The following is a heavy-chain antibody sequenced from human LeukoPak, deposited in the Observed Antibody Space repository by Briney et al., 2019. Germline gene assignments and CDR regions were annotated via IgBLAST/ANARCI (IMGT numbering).Heavy chain of an antibody. CDR2: INPSGGST. J-gene: IGHJ4*02. D-gene: IGHD3-3*01. V-gene: IGHV1-46*01. CDR1: GYTFTSYY. CDR3: AREQLYYDFWSGYHRPPDY. Sequence: ASVKVSCKASGYTFTSYYMHWVRQAPGLGLEWMGIINPSGGSTSYAQKFQGRVTMTRDTSTSTVYMELSSLRSEDTAVYYCAREQLYYDFWSGYHRPPDYWGQGTLVTVSS.